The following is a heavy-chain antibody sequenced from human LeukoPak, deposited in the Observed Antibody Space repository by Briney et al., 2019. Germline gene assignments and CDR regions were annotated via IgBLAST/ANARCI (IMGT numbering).Heavy chain of an antibody. CDR3: ARAGHSGYDGARFFDY. J-gene: IGHJ4*02. CDR1: GGTFSSYA. V-gene: IGHV1-69*13. D-gene: IGHD5-12*01. Sequence: GASVKVSCKASGGTFSSYAISWVPQAPGQGLGWMGGILPIFGTAKYTQKFQGRVTITADESTSTAYMELSSLRSEDTAVYYCARAGHSGYDGARFFDYWGQGTLVTVSS. CDR2: ILPIFGTA.